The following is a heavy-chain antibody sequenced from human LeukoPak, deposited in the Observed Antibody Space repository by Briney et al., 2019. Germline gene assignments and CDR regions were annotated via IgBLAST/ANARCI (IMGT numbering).Heavy chain of an antibody. J-gene: IGHJ4*02. D-gene: IGHD6-19*01. Sequence: GGSLRLSCAASGFTFSRYALHWVRQAPGKGLEWVAVISFGGHETYYADSVRGRFTISRDNSKNTLYLQMNSLRAEDTAVYYCARDASPGIAVAGTLYWGQGTLVTVSS. CDR2: ISFGGHET. CDR3: ARDASPGIAVAGTLY. CDR1: GFTFSRYA. V-gene: IGHV3-30*04.